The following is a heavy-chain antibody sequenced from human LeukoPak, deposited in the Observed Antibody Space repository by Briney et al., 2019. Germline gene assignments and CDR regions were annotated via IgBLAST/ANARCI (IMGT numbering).Heavy chain of an antibody. D-gene: IGHD3-10*02. J-gene: IGHJ5*02. Sequence: SETLSLTCTVSGGSISNSSYYWGWIRQPPGMGLESIGSIYYSGRTYYNPTLKRRVTISVDTSKNQFSLNLNSVTAADTALYYCASHSSYVSPFRSWGRGPLVTVSP. V-gene: IGHV4-39*01. CDR1: GGSISNSSYY. CDR3: ASHSSYVSPFRS. CDR2: IYYSGRT.